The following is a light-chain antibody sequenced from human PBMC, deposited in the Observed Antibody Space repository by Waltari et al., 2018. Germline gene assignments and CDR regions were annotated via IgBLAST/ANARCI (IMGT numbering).Light chain of an antibody. CDR1: QSVSSY. Sequence: SCKASQSVSSYLAWYQQKPGQAPRLLIYNASNRGTGIPVRFSGSGSGTDFTLTINSLEPEDFAVYYCKQRINWHRTFGQGTKVEIK. CDR2: NAS. J-gene: IGKJ1*01. CDR3: KQRINWHRT. V-gene: IGKV3D-11*02.